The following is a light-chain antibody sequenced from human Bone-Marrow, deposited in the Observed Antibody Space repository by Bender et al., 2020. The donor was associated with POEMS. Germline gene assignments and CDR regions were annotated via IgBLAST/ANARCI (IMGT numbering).Light chain of an antibody. V-gene: IGLV2-14*02. Sequence: QSALTQPPSASGSPGQSITISCTGTNSDVGSYNLVSWYQHHPDKAPKLIIFEVTKRPSGVPDRISGSKSGTSASLAITGLQAEDEADYYCQSYDSSLSAWVFGGGTKLTVL. J-gene: IGLJ3*02. CDR3: QSYDSSLSAWV. CDR1: NSDVGSYNL. CDR2: EVT.